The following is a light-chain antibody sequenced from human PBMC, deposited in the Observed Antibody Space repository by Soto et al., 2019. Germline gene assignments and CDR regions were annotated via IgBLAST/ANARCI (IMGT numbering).Light chain of an antibody. J-gene: IGLJ2*01. CDR1: KLGGKY. CDR2: DDS. Sequence: SYELTQPPSVSVSPGQTASMTCSGDKLGGKYVCWYQQKPGQSPVLVIYDDSKRPSGIPEGFSGSNSGNTATLTISGTQAMDEADYYCQAWDSSVVFGGGTKLTVL. V-gene: IGLV3-1*01. CDR3: QAWDSSVV.